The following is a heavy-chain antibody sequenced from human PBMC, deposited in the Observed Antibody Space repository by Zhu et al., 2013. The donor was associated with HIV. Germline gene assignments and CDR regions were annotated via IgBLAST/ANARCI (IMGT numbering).Heavy chain of an antibody. D-gene: IGHD3-22*01. CDR3: AREGDTTGYFYYYYGMDV. J-gene: IGHJ6*02. CDR2: IIPIFGTT. Sequence: VQLVQSGPEVKKPGASVKVSCKASGGTFSTHGISWVRQAPGQGPEWMGGIIPIFGTTDYAQKFQGRLTITADKSTSTAYMDLSSLRSDDTAVYYCAREGDTTGYFYYYYGMDVWGQGTTVTVSS. V-gene: IGHV1-69*06. CDR1: GGTFSTHG.